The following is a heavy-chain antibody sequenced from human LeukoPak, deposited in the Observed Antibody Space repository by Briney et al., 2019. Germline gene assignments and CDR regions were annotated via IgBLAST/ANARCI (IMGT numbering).Heavy chain of an antibody. CDR1: GYSISSGYY. CDR3: AGTYRSRSDY. D-gene: IGHD5-18*01. CDR2: SGST. Sequence: SETLSLTCTVSGYSISSGYYWGWIRQPPGKGLEWIGSGSTYYNPSLKSRVTISVDTSKNQFSLKLSSVTAADTAVYYCAGTYRSRSDYWGQGTLVTVSS. J-gene: IGHJ4*02. V-gene: IGHV4-38-2*02.